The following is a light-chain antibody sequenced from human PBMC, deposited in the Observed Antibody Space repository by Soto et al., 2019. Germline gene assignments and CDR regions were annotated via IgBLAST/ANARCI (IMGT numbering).Light chain of an antibody. CDR3: QQSYSTLRT. CDR2: AAS. V-gene: IGKV1-39*01. J-gene: IGKJ1*01. Sequence: DIQMTQSPSSLSASVGDRVTITCRASQSISSYLNWYQQKPGKAPKLLIYAASSLQSGVPSRFSGSGSGTDFTLTISSLQPEDFATYYCQQSYSTLRTFGHGSKADIK. CDR1: QSISSY.